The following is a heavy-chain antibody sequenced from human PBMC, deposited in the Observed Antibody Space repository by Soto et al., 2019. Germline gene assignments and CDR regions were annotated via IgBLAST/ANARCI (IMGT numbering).Heavy chain of an antibody. Sequence: PSETLSLTCAVYGGSFSGYYWSWIRQPPGKGLEWIGEINHSGSTNHNPSLKSRVTISVDTSKNQFSLKLSSVTAADTAVYYCARNPYSSWSKIGYFDYWGQGTLVTVSS. CDR3: ARNPYSSWSKIGYFDY. D-gene: IGHD6-13*01. J-gene: IGHJ4*02. V-gene: IGHV4-34*01. CDR2: INHSGST. CDR1: GGSFSGYY.